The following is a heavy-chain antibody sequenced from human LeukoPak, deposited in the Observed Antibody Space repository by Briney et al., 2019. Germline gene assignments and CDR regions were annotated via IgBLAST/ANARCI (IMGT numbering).Heavy chain of an antibody. Sequence: GGSLRLSCAASGFTFSSYPMHWVRQAPGKALEYVSGITGDGASTYYANSVWGRFIISRDNSKDTLYLQMDSLRGEDTAVYYCAREDRFLLGNDAFDIWGQGTMVTVSS. CDR3: AREDRFLLGNDAFDI. V-gene: IGHV3-64*01. CDR1: GFTFSSYP. CDR2: ITGDGAST. J-gene: IGHJ3*02. D-gene: IGHD1-26*01.